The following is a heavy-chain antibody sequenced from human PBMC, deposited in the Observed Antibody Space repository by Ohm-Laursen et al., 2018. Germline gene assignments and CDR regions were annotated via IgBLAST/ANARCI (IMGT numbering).Heavy chain of an antibody. CDR1: GFTFSSDT. Sequence: GSLRLSCAASGFTFSSDTMSWVRQAPGKGLEWVSSISNNGAGTYYADSVKGRFTISRDNSKNTLYLQMNSLRAEDTAIYYCARHDSSDSPSHYYYYTMDVWGQGTTVTVSS. CDR2: ISNNGAGT. CDR3: ARHDSSDSPSHYYYYTMDV. J-gene: IGHJ6*02. V-gene: IGHV3-23*01. D-gene: IGHD3-22*01.